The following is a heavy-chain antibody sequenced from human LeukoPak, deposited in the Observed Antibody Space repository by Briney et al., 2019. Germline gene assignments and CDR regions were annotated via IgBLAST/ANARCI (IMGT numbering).Heavy chain of an antibody. CDR1: GFTFSSYS. J-gene: IGHJ5*02. D-gene: IGHD4-17*01. Sequence: GGSLRLSCAASGFTFSSYSMNWVRQAPGKGLEWVANIKQDGSEKYYVDSVKGRFTISRDNAKNSLYLQMNSLRAEDTAVYYCARARHDYGDYVRFDPWGQGTLVTVSS. CDR3: ARARHDYGDYVRFDP. V-gene: IGHV3-7*01. CDR2: IKQDGSEK.